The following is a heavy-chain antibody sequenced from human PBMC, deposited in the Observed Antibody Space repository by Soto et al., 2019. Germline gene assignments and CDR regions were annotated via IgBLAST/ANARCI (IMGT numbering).Heavy chain of an antibody. CDR1: GYTFTGYY. J-gene: IGHJ5*02. V-gene: IGHV1-2*04. CDR3: ARGGDGSIAARLGWFDP. Sequence: ASVKVSCKASGYTFTGYYMHWVRQAPGQGLEWMGWINPNSGGTNYAQKFQGWVTMTRDTSISTAYMELSRLRSDDTAVYYCARGGDGSIAARLGWFDPWGQGTLVTVSS. D-gene: IGHD6-6*01. CDR2: INPNSGGT.